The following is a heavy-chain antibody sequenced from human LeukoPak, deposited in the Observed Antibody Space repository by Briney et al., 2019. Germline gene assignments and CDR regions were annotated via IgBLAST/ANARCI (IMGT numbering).Heavy chain of an antibody. V-gene: IGHV3-74*01. CDR1: GFTFSSYW. CDR3: TRTTGQRCFDC. CDR2: ISSGDGTNI. D-gene: IGHD4-11*01. Sequence: PGGSLRLSCAASGFTFSSYWMHWVRQAPGKGPVWISHISSGDGTNIGYADSVKGRFTISRDNAKNTLYLQMNSLGVEDPAVYYCTRTTGQRCFDCWGQGTQVTVSS. J-gene: IGHJ4*02.